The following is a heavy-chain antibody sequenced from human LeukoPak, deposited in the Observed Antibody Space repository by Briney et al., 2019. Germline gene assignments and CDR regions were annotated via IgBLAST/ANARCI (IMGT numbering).Heavy chain of an antibody. Sequence: PSETLSLTCAVYGGSFSGYYWSWIRQPPGKGLEWIGEINHRGSTNYNPSLKSRVTISVDTSKNQFSLKLTSVTAADTAVYYCATPDSSGYYYLYWGQGTLVTVSS. CDR1: GGSFSGYY. CDR2: INHRGST. J-gene: IGHJ4*02. D-gene: IGHD3-22*01. CDR3: ATPDSSGYYYLY. V-gene: IGHV4-34*01.